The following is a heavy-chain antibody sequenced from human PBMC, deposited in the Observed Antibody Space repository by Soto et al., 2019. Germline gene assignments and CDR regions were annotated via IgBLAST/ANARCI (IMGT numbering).Heavy chain of an antibody. J-gene: IGHJ5*02. V-gene: IGHV4-59*12. CDR2: IYYSGST. CDR1: GGSISSYY. D-gene: IGHD3-22*01. Sequence: PSETLSLTCTVSGGSISSYYWSWIRQPPGKGLEWIGYIYYSGSTNYNPSLRSRVTISLDTSKNQFSLELSSVTAADTAVYYCARYYFDTGGYYNWFDPWGQGTLVTVSS. CDR3: ARYYFDTGGYYNWFDP.